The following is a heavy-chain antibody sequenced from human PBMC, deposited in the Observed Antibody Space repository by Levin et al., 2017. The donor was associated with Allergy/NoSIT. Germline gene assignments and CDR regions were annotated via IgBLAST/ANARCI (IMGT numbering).Heavy chain of an antibody. CDR3: AGDRSIVGATLYYDGMDG. D-gene: IGHD1-26*01. J-gene: IGHJ6*02. Sequence: SETLSLTCTVSGGSISSSSYYWGWIRQPPGKGREWIGSIYYSGSTYYNPSLKSRVTISVDTSKNQFPLKLSSVTAADTAVYYWAGDRSIVGATLYYDGMDGWGQGTTVTVAS. V-gene: IGHV4-39*06. CDR2: IYYSGST. CDR1: GGSISSSSYY.